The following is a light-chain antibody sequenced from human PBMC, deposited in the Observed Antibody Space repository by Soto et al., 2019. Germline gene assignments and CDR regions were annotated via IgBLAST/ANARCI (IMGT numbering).Light chain of an antibody. J-gene: IGKJ1*01. CDR1: QSVSKY. CDR3: QQYGGAPQT. Sequence: EIVLTQSTGTLDSSPGEVATLSCRTSQSVSKYLDWYQQKPGQAHRILIYGAPSRPTGIPNSFSGSGSATVFIFATSTLEAEGVAVYYCQQYGGAPQTFGKWTKVEIK. V-gene: IGKV3-20*01. CDR2: GAP.